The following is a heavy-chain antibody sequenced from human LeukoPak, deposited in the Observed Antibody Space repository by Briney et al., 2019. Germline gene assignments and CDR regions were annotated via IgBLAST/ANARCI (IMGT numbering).Heavy chain of an antibody. Sequence: GGSLRLSCAASGFTFSSYAMSWVRQAPGKGLEWVSAISGSGGSTYYADSVKGRFTISRDNSKNTLYLQMNSLRAEGTAVYYCAKADYYGSGSYYGGFDYWGQGTLVTVSS. CDR2: ISGSGGST. J-gene: IGHJ4*02. V-gene: IGHV3-23*01. D-gene: IGHD3-10*01. CDR3: AKADYYGSGSYYGGFDY. CDR1: GFTFSSYA.